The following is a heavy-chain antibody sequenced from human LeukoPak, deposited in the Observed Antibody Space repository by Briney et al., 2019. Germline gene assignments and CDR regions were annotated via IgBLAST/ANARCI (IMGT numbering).Heavy chain of an antibody. CDR3: ARHADYDYVWGSYRYSIFDY. Sequence: SETLSLTCAVYGGSFSGYYWSWIRQPPGKGLEWIGEINHSGSTNYNPSLKSRVTISVDTSKNQFSLKLSSVTAADTAVYYCARHADYDYVWGSYRYSIFDYWGQGTLVTVSS. D-gene: IGHD3-16*02. V-gene: IGHV4-34*01. J-gene: IGHJ4*02. CDR2: INHSGST. CDR1: GGSFSGYY.